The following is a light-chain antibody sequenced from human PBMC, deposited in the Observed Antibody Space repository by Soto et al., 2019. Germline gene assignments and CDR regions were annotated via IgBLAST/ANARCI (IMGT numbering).Light chain of an antibody. Sequence: QSALTQPASVSGSPGQSITISCTGTSSDVENYNLVSWYQQYPGKAPKLIIYEGTKRPSGVSYRFSGSKSGNTASLTISGLQAEDEADYYCCSYAGSGTWVFGGGTKLTVL. CDR1: SSDVENYNL. CDR2: EGT. J-gene: IGLJ3*02. CDR3: CSYAGSGTWV. V-gene: IGLV2-23*01.